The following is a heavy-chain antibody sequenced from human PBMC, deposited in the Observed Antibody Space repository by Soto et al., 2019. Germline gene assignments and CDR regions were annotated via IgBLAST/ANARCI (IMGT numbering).Heavy chain of an antibody. V-gene: IGHV2-5*02. CDR2: IYWDDDK. J-gene: IGHJ3*02. CDR1: GFSLSTSGVG. CDR3: AHRRWLHAFDI. D-gene: IGHD5-18*01. Sequence: QITLKESGPTLVKPTQTLTLTCTFSGFSLSTSGVGVGWIRQPPGKALEWLALIYWDDDKRYSPSLKSRLTXTXATSKNQVVLTMTNMDPVDTATYYCAHRRWLHAFDIWGQGTMVTVSS.